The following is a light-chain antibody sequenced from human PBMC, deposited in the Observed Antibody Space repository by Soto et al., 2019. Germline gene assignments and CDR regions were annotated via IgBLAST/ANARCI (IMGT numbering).Light chain of an antibody. CDR2: DAS. V-gene: IGKV1-39*01. CDR1: QSISSY. J-gene: IGKJ4*01. Sequence: DIQMTQSPSSLSASVGDRVTITCRASQSISSYLNWYQQKPGKAPKLLIYDASSLETGVPSRFSGGGSGTDFTLTISSLQPEDFGTYYCQQSYTSPVTFGGGTKVDNK. CDR3: QQSYTSPVT.